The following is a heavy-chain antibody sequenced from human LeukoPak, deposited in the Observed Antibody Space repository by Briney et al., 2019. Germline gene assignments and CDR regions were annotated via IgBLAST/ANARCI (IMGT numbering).Heavy chain of an antibody. CDR2: IYYSGST. CDR1: GGSISSYY. Sequence: TTSETLSLTCTVSGGSISSYYWSWIRQPPGKGLEWIGYIYYSGSTYYNPSLKSRVTISVDTSKNQFSLKLSSVTAADTAVYYCARDVGITMIVVVPGDYFDYWGQGTLVTVSS. V-gene: IGHV4-59*12. D-gene: IGHD3-22*01. J-gene: IGHJ4*02. CDR3: ARDVGITMIVVVPGDYFDY.